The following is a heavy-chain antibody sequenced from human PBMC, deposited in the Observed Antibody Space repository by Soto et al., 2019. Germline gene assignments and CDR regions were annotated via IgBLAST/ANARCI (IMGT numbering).Heavy chain of an antibody. D-gene: IGHD2-15*01. V-gene: IGHV4-61*01. CDR3: ASALYCSGGSCSFDP. CDR1: GGSVSSGNYY. CDR2: IYYTGST. Sequence: SVTLSLTCTAAGGSVSSGNYYWSWIRQPPGKGLEWIGFIYYTGSTSYNPSLKSRVTISMDTSKNQFSLKLTSVTAADTAVYYCASALYCSGGSCSFDPWGQGTLVTVS. J-gene: IGHJ5*02.